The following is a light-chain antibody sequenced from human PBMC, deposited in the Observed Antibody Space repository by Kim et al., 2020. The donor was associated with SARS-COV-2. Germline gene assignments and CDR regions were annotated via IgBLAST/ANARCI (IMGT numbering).Light chain of an antibody. CDR1: QSVSSY. V-gene: IGKV3-11*01. CDR2: DTS. J-gene: IGKJ4*01. CDR3: QQSSNWPLA. Sequence: LSPWERATLSCGASQSVSSYFAWYQQKPGQVPRLLIHDTSNRATGISARFSGSGSETDFTLTISSLEPEDSAIYYCQQSSNWPLAFGGGTKVDI.